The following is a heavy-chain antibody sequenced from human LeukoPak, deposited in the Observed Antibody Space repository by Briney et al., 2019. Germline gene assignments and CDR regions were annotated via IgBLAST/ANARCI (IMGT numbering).Heavy chain of an antibody. Sequence: SQTLSLTCAISGDSVSSNSAAWNWIRQSPSRGLEWLGRAYYRSKWYNDYAVSVKSRITINPDTSKNQFSLQLNSVTPEDTAVYYCARVSTVVTPGGFDYRGQGTLVTVSS. CDR3: ARVSTVVTPGGFDY. D-gene: IGHD4-23*01. V-gene: IGHV6-1*01. J-gene: IGHJ4*02. CDR1: GDSVSSNSAA. CDR2: AYYRSKWYN.